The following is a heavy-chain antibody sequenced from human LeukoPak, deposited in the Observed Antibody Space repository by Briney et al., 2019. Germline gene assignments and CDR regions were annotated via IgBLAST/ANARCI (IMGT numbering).Heavy chain of an antibody. V-gene: IGHV4-30-4*01. Sequence: SETLSLTCTVSGGSISSGNYYWSWIRQSPGKGLEWIGYIYYSGSVFYNPSLESRIVISLDTSKNQFSLKVTSLTAADSAVYYCARKTRTWSNWFDPWGQGTLVTVSS. CDR1: GGSISSGNYY. J-gene: IGHJ5*02. CDR3: ARKTRTWSNWFDP. CDR2: IYYSGSV. D-gene: IGHD1-14*01.